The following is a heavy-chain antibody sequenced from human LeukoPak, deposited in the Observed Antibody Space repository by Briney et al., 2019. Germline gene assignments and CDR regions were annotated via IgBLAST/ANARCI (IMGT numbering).Heavy chain of an antibody. V-gene: IGHV1-8*02. D-gene: IGHD6-19*01. J-gene: IGHJ5*02. CDR1: GYTFTSYD. CDR3: ARGRSSGWSGLRFDP. CDR2: MNPNSGNT. Sequence: ASVKVSCKASGYTFTSYDISWVRQAPGQGLEWMGWMNPNSGNTGYAQKFQGRVTMTRNTSISTAYMELSSLRSEDTAVYYCARGRSSGWSGLRFDPWGQGTLVTVSS.